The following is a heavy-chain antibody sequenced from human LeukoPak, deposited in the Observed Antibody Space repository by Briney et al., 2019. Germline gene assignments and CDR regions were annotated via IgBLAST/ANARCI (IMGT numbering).Heavy chain of an antibody. Sequence: GGSLRLSCAASGFTFSSYSMNWVRQAPGKGLEWVSSISSSSSYIYYADSVKGRSTISRDNAKNSLYLQMNSLRAEDTAVYYCARGLWLRGDEAFDIWGQGTMVTVSS. J-gene: IGHJ3*02. D-gene: IGHD5-18*01. CDR1: GFTFSSYS. CDR3: ARGLWLRGDEAFDI. CDR2: ISSSSSYI. V-gene: IGHV3-21*01.